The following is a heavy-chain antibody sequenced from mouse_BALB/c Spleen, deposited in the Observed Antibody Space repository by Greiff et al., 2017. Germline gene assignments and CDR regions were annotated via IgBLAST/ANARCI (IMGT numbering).Heavy chain of an antibody. CDR3: ARGTYDYDGYWYFDV. CDR1: GYAFTNYL. D-gene: IGHD2-4*01. J-gene: IGHJ1*01. V-gene: IGHV1-54*01. Sequence: VQLQQSGAELVRPGTSVKVSCKASGYAFTNYLIEWVKQRPGQGLEWIGVINPGSGGTNYNEKFKGKATLTADKSSSTAYMQLSSLTSDDSAVYFCARGTYDYDGYWYFDVWGAGTAVTVSS. CDR2: INPGSGGT.